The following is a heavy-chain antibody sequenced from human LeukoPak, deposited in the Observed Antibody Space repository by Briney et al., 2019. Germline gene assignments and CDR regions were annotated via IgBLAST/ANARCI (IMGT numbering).Heavy chain of an antibody. V-gene: IGHV3-21*01. CDR3: ARVQYSSSPGFDY. J-gene: IGHJ4*02. CDR1: GFNFTNAW. CDR2: ISSRSTYI. Sequence: GSLRLSCAGSGFNFTNAWMSWVRQAPGKGLEWVSSISSRSTYIYYADSVKGRFTISRDNAKNSLYLQMNSLRAEDTAVYYCARVQYSSSPGFDYWGQGTLVTVSS. D-gene: IGHD6-6*01.